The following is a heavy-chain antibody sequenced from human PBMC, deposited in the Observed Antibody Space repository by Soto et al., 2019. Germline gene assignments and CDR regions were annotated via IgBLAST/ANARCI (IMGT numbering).Heavy chain of an antibody. Sequence: QVQLVESGGSVVQPGRSLRLSCAASGFTFSGYAMHWVRQAPGKGLEWVAVISYDGSNKYYADSVKGRFSISRDNSKNTLYLQMNSLRAEDTAVYYCASEQLAVLRGVLDYWGQGALVTVS. J-gene: IGHJ4*02. CDR3: ASEQLAVLRGVLDY. D-gene: IGHD1-1*01. V-gene: IGHV3-30-3*01. CDR1: GFTFSGYA. CDR2: ISYDGSNK.